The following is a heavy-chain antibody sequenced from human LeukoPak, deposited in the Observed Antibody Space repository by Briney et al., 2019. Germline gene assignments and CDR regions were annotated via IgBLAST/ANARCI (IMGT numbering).Heavy chain of an antibody. CDR1: GGSISSSSYY. CDR3: ARLYRNYDMLTGYPPGGYYFDY. CDR2: IYYSGST. V-gene: IGHV4-39*01. D-gene: IGHD3-9*01. J-gene: IGHJ4*02. Sequence: PSETLSLTCTVSGGSISSSSYYWGWIRQPPGKGLEWIVRIYYSGSTYHNPSPKSRITISVQTSKNQFSQKLTSLTAADTAGYYCARLYRNYDMLTGYPPGGYYFDYWGQGTLVTVSS.